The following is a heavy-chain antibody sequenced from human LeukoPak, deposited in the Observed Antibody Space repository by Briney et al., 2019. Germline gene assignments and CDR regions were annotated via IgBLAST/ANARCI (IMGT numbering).Heavy chain of an antibody. D-gene: IGHD3-3*02. CDR1: GFTFSSYA. V-gene: IGHV3-30-3*01. CDR2: ISYDGSNK. Sequence: GGSLRLSCAASGFTFSSYAMHWVRQAPGKGLEWVAVISYDGSNKYYADSVKGRFTISRDNSKNTLYLQMNSLRAEDTAVYYCARDISYWGQGTLVTVSS. J-gene: IGHJ4*02. CDR3: ARDISY.